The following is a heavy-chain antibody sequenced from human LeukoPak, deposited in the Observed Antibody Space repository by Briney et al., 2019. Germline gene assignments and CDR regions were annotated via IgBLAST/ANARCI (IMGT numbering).Heavy chain of an antibody. CDR1: GGSFSGYY. CDR3: ARDEGYSYGNWFDP. CDR2: INHSGST. J-gene: IGHJ5*02. D-gene: IGHD5-18*01. Sequence: PSETLSLTCAVYGGSFSGYYWSWIRQPPGKGLEWIGEINHSGSTNYNPSLKSRVTISVDTSKNQFSLKLSSVTAADTAVYYCARDEGYSYGNWFDPWGQGTLVTVSS. V-gene: IGHV4-34*01.